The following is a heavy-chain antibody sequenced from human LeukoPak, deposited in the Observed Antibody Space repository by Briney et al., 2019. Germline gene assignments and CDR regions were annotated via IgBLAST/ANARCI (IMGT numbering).Heavy chain of an antibody. CDR2: LYPEGGGL. CDR3: ATVFQQRGYYYMDV. V-gene: IGHV1-24*01. J-gene: IGHJ6*03. CDR1: GNSLIYQS. D-gene: IGHD6-13*01. Sequence: ASVTVSCTVSGNSLIYQSMRWVRQAPGKGLEWLGGLYPEGGGLICAQTFQGRVIITEDTSTDTAYMALSSLKSEDTGVYYCATVFQQRGYYYMDVWGKGTTVTVSS.